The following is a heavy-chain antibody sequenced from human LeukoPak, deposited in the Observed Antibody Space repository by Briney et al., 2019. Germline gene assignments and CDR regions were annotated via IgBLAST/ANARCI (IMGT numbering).Heavy chain of an antibody. Sequence: GGSLRLSCAVSGFTFSSYWMNWVRQAPGKGLEWVANIKQDGSEKYYVDSVKGRFTISRDNAKSSLYLQMNSLRAEDTAVYYCARDAFSSGPDIDYWGQGTLVTVSS. J-gene: IGHJ4*02. CDR1: GFTFSSYW. CDR3: ARDAFSSGPDIDY. D-gene: IGHD6-19*01. V-gene: IGHV3-7*01. CDR2: IKQDGSEK.